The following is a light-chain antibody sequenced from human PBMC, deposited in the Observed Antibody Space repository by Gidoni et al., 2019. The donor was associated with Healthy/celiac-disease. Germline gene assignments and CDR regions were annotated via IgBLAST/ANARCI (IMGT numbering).Light chain of an antibody. Sequence: IQMTQSPSSLSASVGDRVTITCRASQSISSYLNWYQQKPGKAPKLLIYAASSLQSGVPSRCSGSGSGTDLTLTISSLQPEDFATYDCQQSYSTPPYTFGQGTKLEIK. CDR3: QQSYSTPPYT. CDR1: QSISSY. V-gene: IGKV1-39*01. J-gene: IGKJ2*01. CDR2: AAS.